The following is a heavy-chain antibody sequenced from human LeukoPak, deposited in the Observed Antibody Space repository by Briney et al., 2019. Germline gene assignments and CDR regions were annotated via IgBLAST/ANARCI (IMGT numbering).Heavy chain of an antibody. CDR1: GFTFSNAW. CDR2: IKSKTDGGTT. Sequence: GGSLRLSCAASGFTFSNAWMSWVRQAPGKGLEWVGRIKSKTDGGTTDYAAPVKGRFTISRDDSKNTLYLQMNSLKTEDTAVYYCITDQILLWFGESYYYGMDVWGKGTTVTVSS. V-gene: IGHV3-15*01. D-gene: IGHD3-10*01. J-gene: IGHJ6*04. CDR3: ITDQILLWFGESYYYGMDV.